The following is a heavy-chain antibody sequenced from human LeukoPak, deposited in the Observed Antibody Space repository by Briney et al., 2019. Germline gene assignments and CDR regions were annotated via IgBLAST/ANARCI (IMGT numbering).Heavy chain of an antibody. CDR3: AREGSQWYYDSSGYPGALGY. Sequence: KVSCKASGGTFSSYAISWVRPAPGQGLEWMGRIIPVFGTANYAQKFQGRVTITTDESTSTAYMELSSLRSEDTAVYYCAREGSQWYYDSSGYPGALGYWGQGTLVTVSS. J-gene: IGHJ4*02. CDR1: GGTFSSYA. D-gene: IGHD3-22*01. CDR2: IIPVFGTA. V-gene: IGHV1-69*05.